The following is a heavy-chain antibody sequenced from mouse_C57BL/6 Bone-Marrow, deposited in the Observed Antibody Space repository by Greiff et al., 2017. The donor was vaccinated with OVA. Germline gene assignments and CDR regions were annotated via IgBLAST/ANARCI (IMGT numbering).Heavy chain of an antibody. J-gene: IGHJ2*01. CDR2: IDPSDSYT. V-gene: IGHV1-69*01. CDR1: GYTFTSYW. CDR3: ARWDDYEY. Sequence: QVQLQQPGAELVMPGASVKLSCKASGYTFTSYWMHWVKQRPGQGLEWIGEIDPSDSYTNYKQKFKGKSTFTVDKSSSTAYMQLSSLTSEDSAVYYCARWDDYEYWGQGTTLTVSS. D-gene: IGHD2-4*01.